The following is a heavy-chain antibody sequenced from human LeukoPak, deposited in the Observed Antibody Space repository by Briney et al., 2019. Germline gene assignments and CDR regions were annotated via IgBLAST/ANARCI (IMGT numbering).Heavy chain of an antibody. CDR2: INQDGSEK. CDR1: GFTFRSYW. V-gene: IGHV3-7*01. Sequence: SGGSLRLSCAASGFTFRSYWMNWARQAPGKGLEWVAIINQDGSEKYYVDSVKGRFTVSRDNAKNSLYLQMNSLRVEDTAVYYCARGINMGLGTIYYGMDVWGQGTTVTVSS. CDR3: ARGINMGLGTIYYGMDV. D-gene: IGHD3-10*01. J-gene: IGHJ6*02.